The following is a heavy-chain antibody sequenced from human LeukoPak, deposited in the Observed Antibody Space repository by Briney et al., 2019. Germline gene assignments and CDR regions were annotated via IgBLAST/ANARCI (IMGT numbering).Heavy chain of an antibody. V-gene: IGHV1-69*04. Sequence: ASVKVSCKASGGTFSSYAISWVRQAPGQGLEWMGRIIPILGIANYAQKFQGRVTITADKSTSTAYMELSSLRSEDTAVYYCATHGYSYGQDYWGQGTLVTVSS. CDR3: ATHGYSYGQDY. CDR2: IIPILGIA. D-gene: IGHD5-18*01. J-gene: IGHJ4*02. CDR1: GGTFSSYA.